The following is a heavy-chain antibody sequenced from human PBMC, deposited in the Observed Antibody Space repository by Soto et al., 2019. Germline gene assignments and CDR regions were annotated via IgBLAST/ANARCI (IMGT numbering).Heavy chain of an antibody. CDR2: ISNNGINK. Sequence: GGSLRLSCAASGFTFSTYGMHWVRQAPGTGLEWLAVISNNGINKYYADSVKGRFTISRDNSEDTLFLQMNSLRGEDTAIYYCARVIRADSTSSNFYYYSGLDVWGQGTTVTVSS. CDR1: GFTFSTYG. D-gene: IGHD6-6*01. CDR3: ARVIRADSTSSNFYYYSGLDV. J-gene: IGHJ6*02. V-gene: IGHV3-30*03.